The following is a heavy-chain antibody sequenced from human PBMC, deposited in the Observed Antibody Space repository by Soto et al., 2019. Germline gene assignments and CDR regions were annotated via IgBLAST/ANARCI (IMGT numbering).Heavy chain of an antibody. CDR3: ARGGIAAAGYGMDV. CDR2: ISYDGSNK. D-gene: IGHD6-13*01. CDR1: GFTFSSYA. J-gene: IGHJ6*02. Sequence: QVQLVESGGGVVQPGRSLRLSCAASGFTFSSYAMHWVRQAPGKGLEWVAVISYDGSNKYYADSVKGRFTISRDNSKNTLYLQMNSLRAEDTAVYYCARGGIAAAGYGMDVWGQGTTVTVSS. V-gene: IGHV3-30-3*01.